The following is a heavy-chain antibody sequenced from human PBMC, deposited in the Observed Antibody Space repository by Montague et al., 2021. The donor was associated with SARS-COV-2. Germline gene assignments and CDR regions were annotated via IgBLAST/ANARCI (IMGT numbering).Heavy chain of an antibody. CDR2: ISSSGSTI. CDR3: ARLGVDIVTTAIDY. CDR1: GFTFRSYE. V-gene: IGHV3-48*03. J-gene: IGHJ4*02. Sequence: SLRLSCAASGFTFRSYEMNWVRQAPGKGLEWVSYISSSGSTIYYADSVKGRFTISRDNAKNSLYLQMNSLRAEDTAVYYCARLGVDIVTTAIDYWGQRTLVTVSS. D-gene: IGHD5-12*01.